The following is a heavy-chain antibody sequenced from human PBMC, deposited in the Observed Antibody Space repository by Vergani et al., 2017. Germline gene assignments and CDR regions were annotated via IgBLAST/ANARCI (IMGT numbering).Heavy chain of an antibody. D-gene: IGHD3-10*01. Sequence: QVQLQQWGAGLLKPSETLSLTCAVYGGSFSGYYWSWIRQPPGKGLEWIGEINHSGSTNYNPSLKSRVTISVDTSKNQFSLKLSSVTAADTAVYYCARYYYGSGXYSAQVRYYYGVDVWGQGTTVTVSS. J-gene: IGHJ6*02. V-gene: IGHV4-34*01. CDR2: INHSGST. CDR1: GGSFSGYY. CDR3: ARYYYGSGXYSAQVRYYYGVDV.